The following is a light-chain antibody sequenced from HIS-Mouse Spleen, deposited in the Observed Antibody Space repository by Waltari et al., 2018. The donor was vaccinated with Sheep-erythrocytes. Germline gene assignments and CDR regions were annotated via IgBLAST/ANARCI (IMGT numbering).Light chain of an antibody. CDR1: SSDVGGYNY. V-gene: IGLV2-8*01. J-gene: IGLJ3*02. Sequence: QSALTQPPSASGSPGQSVTISCTGTSSDVGGYNYVSWYQQHPGKAPKLLIYEVSKRPEGVPDRFSGSKSGNTASLTVSGLQAEDEADYYCSSYAGSNWVFGGGTKLTVL. CDR3: SSYAGSNWV. CDR2: EVS.